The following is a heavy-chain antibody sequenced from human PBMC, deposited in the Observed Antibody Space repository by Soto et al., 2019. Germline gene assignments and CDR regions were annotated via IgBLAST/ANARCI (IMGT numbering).Heavy chain of an antibody. Sequence: QVQLVESGGGVVQPGGSLRLSCAASGFTFRSYGLHWVRQAPGKGLEWVAVISSDGSNTYYTDSVKGRFTISRDNFKNTLYLQIHSLITEDTAVYYCAKGDLDTSMAMAFDYWGQGSLVTVSS. V-gene: IGHV3-30*18. D-gene: IGHD5-18*01. CDR2: ISSDGSNT. CDR3: AKGDLDTSMAMAFDY. CDR1: GFTFRSYG. J-gene: IGHJ4*02.